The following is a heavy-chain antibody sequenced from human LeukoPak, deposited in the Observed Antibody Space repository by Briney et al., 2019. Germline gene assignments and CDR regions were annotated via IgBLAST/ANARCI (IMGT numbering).Heavy chain of an antibody. CDR2: IYYSGST. CDR1: GGSISSYY. D-gene: IGHD3-10*01. J-gene: IGHJ6*02. Sequence: SDTLSLTCTVSGGSISSYYWSWIRQPPGKGLEWIGYIYYSGSTNYNPSLKSRVTISVDTSKNQFSLKLSSVTAADTAVYYCARLLWFGELKLDYYGMDVWGQGTTVTVSS. V-gene: IGHV4-59*01. CDR3: ARLLWFGELKLDYYGMDV.